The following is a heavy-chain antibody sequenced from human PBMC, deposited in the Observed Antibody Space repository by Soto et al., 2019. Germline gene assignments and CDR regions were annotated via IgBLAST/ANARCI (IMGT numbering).Heavy chain of an antibody. CDR1: GGTFSNHA. Sequence: SVKVSCKASGGTFSNHAINWVRQAPGQGLEWMGRIIPIFTTTNYAQKFQGRVTITADESTITAYVELSSLKHDDTAVYYCAREVAADGTFREDVFDIWGQGTLVTVSS. CDR2: IIPIFTTT. J-gene: IGHJ3*02. D-gene: IGHD6-13*01. CDR3: AREVAADGTFREDVFDI. V-gene: IGHV1-69*13.